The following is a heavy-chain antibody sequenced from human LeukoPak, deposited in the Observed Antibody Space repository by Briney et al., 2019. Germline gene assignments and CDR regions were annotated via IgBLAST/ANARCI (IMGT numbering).Heavy chain of an antibody. CDR2: IYYNGST. Sequence: SETLSLTCTVSGGSISSYSWSWLRQPPRKGLEWIGNIYYNGSTKYNSSLKSRLTISVDTSKNQFSLKLSSVTAADTAVYYCARDSFADYYYYMDVWGKGTTVTISS. CDR1: GGSISSYS. V-gene: IGHV4-59*12. J-gene: IGHJ6*03. CDR3: ARDSFADYYYYMDV.